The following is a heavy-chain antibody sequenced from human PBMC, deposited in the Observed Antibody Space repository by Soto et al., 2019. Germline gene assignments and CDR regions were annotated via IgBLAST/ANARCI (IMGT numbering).Heavy chain of an antibody. D-gene: IGHD6-6*01. CDR3: ASPYSSSSLVDY. CDR1: GGSISSSSYY. J-gene: IGHJ4*02. CDR2: IYYSGST. V-gene: IGHV4-39*01. Sequence: SETLSLTCTVSGGSISSSSYYWGWIRQPPGKGLEWIGSIYYSGSTYYNPSLKSRVTISVDTSKNQFSLKLSSVTAADTAVYYCASPYSSSSLVDYWGQGTLVTVSS.